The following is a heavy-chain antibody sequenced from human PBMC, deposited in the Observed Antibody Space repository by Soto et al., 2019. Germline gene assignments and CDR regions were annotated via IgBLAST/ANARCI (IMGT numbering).Heavy chain of an antibody. J-gene: IGHJ6*02. D-gene: IGHD7-27*01. CDR2: IFSTGAT. V-gene: IGHV4-4*07. CDR3: ARVPQPGRNHYWGLLDV. CDR1: GGSITSYY. Sequence: SETLSLTCTVSGGSITSYYWNWIRQPAGKGLEWIGRIFSTGATSYNPSLRSRLTMSVDTSKSQFSLRLSSVTAADTAIYYCARVPQPGRNHYWGLLDVWGQGSAVTVSS.